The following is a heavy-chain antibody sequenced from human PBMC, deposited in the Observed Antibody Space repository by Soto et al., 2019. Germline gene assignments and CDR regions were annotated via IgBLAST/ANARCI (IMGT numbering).Heavy chain of an antibody. D-gene: IGHD1-1*01. J-gene: IGHJ6*02. CDR1: GFTFHTYW. CDR2: IKQDGSEM. Sequence: LRLSCVASGFTFHTYWMSWVRQVPGKGLEWVANIKQDGSEMYYADSVKGRFIISRDNARKSLYLQMNSLRAEDTAIYYCATQLLAGYDYDMDVWGQGTTVTVSS. CDR3: ATQLLAGYDYDMDV. V-gene: IGHV3-7*01.